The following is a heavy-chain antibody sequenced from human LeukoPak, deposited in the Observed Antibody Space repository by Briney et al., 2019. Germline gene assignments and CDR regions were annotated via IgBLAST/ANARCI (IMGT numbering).Heavy chain of an antibody. CDR2: IYHSGST. J-gene: IGHJ3*02. Sequence: SETLSLTCTVSGGSISSYYWSWIRQPPGKGLEWIGYIYHSGSTYYNPSLKSRVTISVDRSKNQISLKLSSVTAADTAVYYCARDLRLVGATPAFDIWDQGTMVTVSS. V-gene: IGHV4-59*12. CDR1: GGSISSYY. CDR3: ARDLRLVGATPAFDI. D-gene: IGHD1-26*01.